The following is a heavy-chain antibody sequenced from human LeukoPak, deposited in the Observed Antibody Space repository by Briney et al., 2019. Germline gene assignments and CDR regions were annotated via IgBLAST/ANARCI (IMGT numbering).Heavy chain of an antibody. CDR2: ISGSGGST. CDR1: GFTFSSYA. J-gene: IGHJ4*02. CDR3: AKTLHYGHYGKFDY. V-gene: IGHV3-23*01. Sequence: GGSLRLSCAASGFTFSSYAMSWVRQAPGKGLEWVSAISGSGGSTYYAGSVKGRFTISRDNSKNTLYLQMNSLRAEDTAVYYCAKTLHYGHYGKFDYWGQGTLVTVSS. D-gene: IGHD4-17*01.